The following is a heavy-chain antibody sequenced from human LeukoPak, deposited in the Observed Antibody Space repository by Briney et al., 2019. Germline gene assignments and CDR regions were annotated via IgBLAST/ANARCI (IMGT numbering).Heavy chain of an antibody. J-gene: IGHJ4*02. Sequence: GGSLRLSCAASGFTVSSSYMSWVRQAPGKGLEWVSVIYSSGSTYYADSVKGRFTISRDNSKNTLYLQMNSLRAEDTAVYYCARATKYYFDYWGQGTLVTVSS. CDR2: IYSSGST. CDR3: ARATKYYFDY. V-gene: IGHV3-53*01. CDR1: GFTVSSSY.